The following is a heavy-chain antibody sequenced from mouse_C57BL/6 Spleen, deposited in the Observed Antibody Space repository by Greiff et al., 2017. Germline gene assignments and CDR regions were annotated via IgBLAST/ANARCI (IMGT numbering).Heavy chain of an antibody. Sequence: QVQLQQPGAELVMPGASVKLSCKASGYTFTSYWMHWVKQRPGQGLEWIGEIDPSDSYTNYNQKFKGKSTLTVDKSSSTAYMHLSSLTSEDSAVYYCAREGLRRGFAYWGQGTLVTVSA. D-gene: IGHD2-4*01. CDR2: IDPSDSYT. CDR3: AREGLRRGFAY. V-gene: IGHV1-69*01. J-gene: IGHJ3*01. CDR1: GYTFTSYW.